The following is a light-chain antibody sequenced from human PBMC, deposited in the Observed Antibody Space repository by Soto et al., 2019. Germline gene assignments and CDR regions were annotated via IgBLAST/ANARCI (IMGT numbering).Light chain of an antibody. CDR2: DAS. CDR3: RQYKTYT. CDR1: QSIGTW. V-gene: IGKV1-5*01. Sequence: DIQFTQSPPYLSASLGERFNITCRAIQSIGTWLAWHQQEPGKAPNLLMFDASTLHTGVPSRFSGSGDGTEFTLSISSLQPDDSAIYFCRQYKTYTFGRGTRLEIK. J-gene: IGKJ5*01.